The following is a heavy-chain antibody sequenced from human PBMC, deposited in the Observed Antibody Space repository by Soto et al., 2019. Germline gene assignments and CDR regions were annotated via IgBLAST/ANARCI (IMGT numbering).Heavy chain of an antibody. Sequence: QLQLQESGPGLVKPSETLSLTCAVSGGSITSGNSYSWAWIRQPPGRGLEWIGSISQTGATSYNPSLKSRVSVSLDKSKNQFSLRLSSVTAADMAVYYCARAVSPYFGTWFDPWGQGNLVTVSS. D-gene: IGHD3-10*01. CDR1: GGSITSGNSYS. CDR2: ISQTGAT. J-gene: IGHJ5*02. V-gene: IGHV4-30-2*01. CDR3: ARAVSPYFGTWFDP.